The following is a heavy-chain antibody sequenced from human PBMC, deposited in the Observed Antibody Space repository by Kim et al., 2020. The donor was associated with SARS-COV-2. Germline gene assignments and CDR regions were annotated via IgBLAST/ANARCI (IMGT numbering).Heavy chain of an antibody. V-gene: IGHV1-2*06. CDR2: IHPNSGDT. Sequence: ASVKVSCKASGYTFTDYYIHWVRQAPGQGLEWMGRIHPNSGDTDYAQKFRDRVTMTRDTSVTTPYMEMSTLRSDDTAVFYCAGGQRDGSSYCELWGQGTLVTVSS. CDR3: AGGQRDGSSYCEL. D-gene: IGHD1-26*01. CDR1: GYTFTDYY. J-gene: IGHJ4*02.